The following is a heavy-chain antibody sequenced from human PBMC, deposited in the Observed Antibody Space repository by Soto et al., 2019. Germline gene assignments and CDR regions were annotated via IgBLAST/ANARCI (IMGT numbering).Heavy chain of an antibody. CDR3: ARARSGWPFDY. D-gene: IGHD6-25*01. CDR1: GSSISGYY. CDR2: MYYSGST. V-gene: IGHV4-59*01. Sequence: SETLSLTCTVSGSSISGYYWGWIRQAPGKGLEWIGHMYYSGSTNYNPSLRSRVTISVDTSKNQFSLRLSSVTAADTAVYYCARARSGWPFDYWGQGSLVTVSS. J-gene: IGHJ4*02.